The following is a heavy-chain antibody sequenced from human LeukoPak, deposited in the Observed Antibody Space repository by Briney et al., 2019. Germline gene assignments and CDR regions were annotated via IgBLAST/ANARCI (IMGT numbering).Heavy chain of an antibody. J-gene: IGHJ5*02. CDR1: GFTFSSYG. V-gene: IGHV3-30*02. D-gene: IGHD1-1*01. CDR2: IRYDGSNK. Sequence: GGSLRLSCVASGFTFSSYGMHWVRQAPGKGLEWVAFIRYDGSNKYYADSVKGRFTISRDNSKNTLYLQMNSLRAEDTAVYYCAKDTTGTTVSNWFDPWGQGTLVTVSS. CDR3: AKDTTGTTVSNWFDP.